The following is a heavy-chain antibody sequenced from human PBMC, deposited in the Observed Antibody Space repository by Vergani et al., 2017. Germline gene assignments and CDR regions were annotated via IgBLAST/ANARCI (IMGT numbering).Heavy chain of an antibody. CDR2: IIPIFGTA. CDR1: GGTFSSYA. D-gene: IGHD3-10*01. Sequence: QVQLVQSGAEVKKPGSSVKVSCKASGGTFSSYAISWVRQAPGQGLEWMGGIIPIFGTANYAQKFQGRVTITADESTSTAYMGLSSLRSEDTAVYYCARESIVRGVITFYYYYMDVWGKGTTVTVSS. J-gene: IGHJ6*03. CDR3: ARESIVRGVITFYYYYMDV. V-gene: IGHV1-69*01.